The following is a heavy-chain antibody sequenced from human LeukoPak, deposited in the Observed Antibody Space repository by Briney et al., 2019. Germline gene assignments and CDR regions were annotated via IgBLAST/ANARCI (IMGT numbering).Heavy chain of an antibody. J-gene: IGHJ3*02. Sequence: SETLSLTCTVSGGSISSYYWSWIRQPAGKGLEWIGRIYTSGSTNYNPSLKSRVTMSVDTSKNQFSLKLSSVTAADTAVYYCVRSGDYVTNDAFDIWGQGTMVTVSS. CDR1: GGSISSYY. D-gene: IGHD4-17*01. V-gene: IGHV4-4*07. CDR2: IYTSGST. CDR3: VRSGDYVTNDAFDI.